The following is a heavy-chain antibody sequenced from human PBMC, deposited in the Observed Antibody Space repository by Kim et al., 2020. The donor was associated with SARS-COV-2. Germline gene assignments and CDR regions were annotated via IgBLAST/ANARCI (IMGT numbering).Heavy chain of an antibody. CDR2: LWYDGSNK. D-gene: IGHD6-13*01. Sequence: GGSLRLSCAASGFTFSSYGMHWVRQAPGKGLEWVAVLWYDGSNKYYADSVKGRFTISRDNSKNTLYLQMNSLRAEDTAVYYCARDGGRSSSSWYGWFDPWGQGTLVTVSS. J-gene: IGHJ5*02. V-gene: IGHV3-33*01. CDR1: GFTFSSYG. CDR3: ARDGGRSSSSWYGWFDP.